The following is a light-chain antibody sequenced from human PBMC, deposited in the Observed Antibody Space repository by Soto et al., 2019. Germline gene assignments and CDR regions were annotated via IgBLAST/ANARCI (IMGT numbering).Light chain of an antibody. J-gene: IGKJ1*01. Sequence: EIVLTQSPLTLSLSPGQRATLSCRASQSVSHNYLAWYQQKPGQAPRLLIYGASNRATGIPDRFSGSGSGTDFTLTISRLEPEDFAVYYCQQYGSSGTFGQGTKVDIK. V-gene: IGKV3-20*01. CDR2: GAS. CDR3: QQYGSSGT. CDR1: QSVSHNY.